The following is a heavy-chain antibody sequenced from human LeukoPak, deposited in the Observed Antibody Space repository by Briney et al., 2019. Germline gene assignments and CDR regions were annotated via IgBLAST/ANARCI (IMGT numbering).Heavy chain of an antibody. CDR2: ISSSSSDM. CDR1: GFTFSSYA. V-gene: IGHV3-21*01. Sequence: GGSLRLSCAASGFTFSSYAMHWVRQAPGKGLEWVSSISSSSSDMNYADSVKGRFTISRDNAKNSLYLQLSSLRVEDTAVYYCSRPRLGSGVNDYWGQGTLVTVSS. D-gene: IGHD1-26*01. CDR3: SRPRLGSGVNDY. J-gene: IGHJ4*02.